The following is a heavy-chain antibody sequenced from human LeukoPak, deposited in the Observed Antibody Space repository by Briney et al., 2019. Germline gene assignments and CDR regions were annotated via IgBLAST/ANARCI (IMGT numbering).Heavy chain of an antibody. CDR2: IRYDGSNK. Sequence: GGSLRLSCAASGFAFSSYGMHWVRQAPGKGLEWVAFIRYDGSNKYYADSVKGRFTISRDNSKNTLYLQMNSLRAEDTAVYYCAKARSRKPADAFDIWGQGTMVTVSS. V-gene: IGHV3-30*02. CDR3: AKARSRKPADAFDI. CDR1: GFAFSSYG. J-gene: IGHJ3*02.